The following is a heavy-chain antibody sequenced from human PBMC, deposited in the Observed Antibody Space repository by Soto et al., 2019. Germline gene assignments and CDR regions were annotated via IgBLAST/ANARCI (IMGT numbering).Heavy chain of an antibody. V-gene: IGHV1-69*01. D-gene: IGHD6-13*01. CDR1: GGTFSSYA. CDR2: IIPIFGTA. CDR3: ARALSGGQQLVVGWFDP. J-gene: IGHJ5*02. Sequence: QVQLVQSGAEVKKPGSSVKVSCKASGGTFSSYAISWVRQAPGQGLEWMGGIIPIFGTANYAQKFQGRVTITADESTSTANMELSSLRSEDTAVYYCARALSGGQQLVVGWFDPWGQGTLVIVSS.